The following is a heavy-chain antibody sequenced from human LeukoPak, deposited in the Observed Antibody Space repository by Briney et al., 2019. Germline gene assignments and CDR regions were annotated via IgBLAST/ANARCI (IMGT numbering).Heavy chain of an antibody. D-gene: IGHD3-22*01. CDR3: ASGHDSSGYFAY. V-gene: IGHV3-7*01. J-gene: IGHJ4*02. CDR2: IKQDGREK. Sequence: GSLRLSFAASGFTFSSYWMSWVRQAPGKGLEWVANIKQDGREKYYVDSVKGRFTISRDNAKNSLYLQTNSRRAEDMAVCDCASGHDSSGYFAYWGQGTLVTVSS. CDR1: GFTFSSYW.